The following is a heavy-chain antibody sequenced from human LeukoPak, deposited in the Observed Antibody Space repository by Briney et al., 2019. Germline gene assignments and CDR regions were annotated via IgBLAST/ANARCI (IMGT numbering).Heavy chain of an antibody. J-gene: IGHJ4*02. V-gene: IGHV4-59*08. D-gene: IGHD4-11*01. CDR3: ARLGPTTVTTFLDY. Sequence: SETLSLTCTVSNGSINRYYWSWIRQPPGKGLEWIGYIYYSGSTNYNPSLKSRVTISVDTSKNQFSLKLSSVTAADTAVYYCARLGPTTVTTFLDYWGQGTLVTVSS. CDR1: NGSINRYY. CDR2: IYYSGST.